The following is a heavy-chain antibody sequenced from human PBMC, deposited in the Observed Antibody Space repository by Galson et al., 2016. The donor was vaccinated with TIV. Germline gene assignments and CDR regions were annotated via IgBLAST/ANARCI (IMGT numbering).Heavy chain of an antibody. CDR3: VKYDSSGYCYGNFDY. CDR2: ISGGGGST. CDR1: GFTFSSYA. Sequence: SLRLSCAASGFTFSSYAMSWVRQAPGKGLEWVSVISGGGGSTYYADSVKGRFTISRDNSKNTVYLQMSSLRAEDTAVYYCVKYDSSGYCYGNFDYWGQGTLVIVSS. V-gene: IGHV3-23*01. D-gene: IGHD3-22*01. J-gene: IGHJ4*02.